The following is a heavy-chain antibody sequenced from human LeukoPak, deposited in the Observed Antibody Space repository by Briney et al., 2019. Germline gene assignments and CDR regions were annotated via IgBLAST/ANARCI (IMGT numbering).Heavy chain of an antibody. CDR3: AQSLGSGNWIGNWFDP. Sequence: SETLSLTCTVSGGSISSYYWSWIRQPPGKGLEWIGYMYYSGSTNYNPSLESRLTISVDTSKNQFSLKLTSVTAADTAIYYCAQSLGSGNWIGNWFDPWGQGTLVTVSS. CDR2: MYYSGST. J-gene: IGHJ5*02. D-gene: IGHD1-1*01. V-gene: IGHV4-59*08. CDR1: GGSISSYY.